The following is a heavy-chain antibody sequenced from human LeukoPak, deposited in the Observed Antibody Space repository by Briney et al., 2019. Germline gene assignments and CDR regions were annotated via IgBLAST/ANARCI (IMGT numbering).Heavy chain of an antibody. CDR3: ARRAVGNSYYYYMDV. V-gene: IGHV1-8*03. CDR1: GYTFTSYD. Sequence: ASVKVSCKASGYTFTSYDITWVRQVSGQGLEWMGWMNPNSGNTDYAQKFQGRVTITRNTSTSTAYMELSSLRSEDTAVYYCARRAVGNSYYYYMDVWGKGTTVTVSS. D-gene: IGHD6-19*01. CDR2: MNPNSGNT. J-gene: IGHJ6*03.